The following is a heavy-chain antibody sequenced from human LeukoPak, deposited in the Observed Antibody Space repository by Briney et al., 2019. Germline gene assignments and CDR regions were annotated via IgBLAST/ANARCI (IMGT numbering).Heavy chain of an antibody. CDR3: AKRCSGRYYCLDY. D-gene: IGHD1-26*01. CDR2: ISTSGST. Sequence: GGSLRLSCAASGFTFSSYVMSWVRQAPGKGLEWVSLISTSGSTYYADSVKGRFTISRDNSKNTLYLQMNSLRAEDTAVYYCAKRCSGRYYCLDYWGQGTLVTVSS. V-gene: IGHV3-23*01. CDR1: GFTFSSYV. J-gene: IGHJ4*02.